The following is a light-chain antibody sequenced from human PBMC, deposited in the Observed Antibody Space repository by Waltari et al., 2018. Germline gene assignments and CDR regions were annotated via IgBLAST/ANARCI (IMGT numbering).Light chain of an antibody. Sequence: QSALTQPASVSGSPGQSITISCTGTSSDVGFYDFVSWFQQHPGKAPKVMIYKVNNRPSGVSTRFSGPKSANTASLTISGLQAEDEADYYCSSYTRRSYWVFGGGTQLTVL. CDR2: KVN. J-gene: IGLJ3*02. CDR1: SSDVGFYDF. V-gene: IGLV2-14*01. CDR3: SSYTRRSYWV.